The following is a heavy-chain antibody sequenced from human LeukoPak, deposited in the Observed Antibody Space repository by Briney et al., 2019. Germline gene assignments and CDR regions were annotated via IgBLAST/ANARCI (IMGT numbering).Heavy chain of an antibody. CDR2: IYHSGST. D-gene: IGHD3-3*01. Sequence: SETLSLTCTVSGYSISSGCYWGWIRQPPGKGLEWIGSIYHSGSTYYNPSLKSRVTISVDTSKNQFSLKLSSVTAADTAVYYCARAFPSYYDFWSGYYRELYFDYWGQGTLVTVSS. V-gene: IGHV4-38-2*02. CDR1: GYSISSGCY. CDR3: ARAFPSYYDFWSGYYRELYFDY. J-gene: IGHJ4*02.